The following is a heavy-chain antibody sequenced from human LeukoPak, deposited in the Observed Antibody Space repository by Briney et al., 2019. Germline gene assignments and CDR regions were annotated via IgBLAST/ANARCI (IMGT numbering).Heavy chain of an antibody. V-gene: IGHV4-4*02. CDR3: AREGAYGSGSYAAFDI. CDR1: GGSISGSNW. J-gene: IGHJ3*02. Sequence: SETLSLTCAVSGGSISGSNWWSWVRQPPGKGLEWIGEIYHSGSTNYNPSLKSRVTISVDKSKNQFSLKLSSVTAADTAVYYCAREGAYGSGSYAAFDIWGQGTMVTVSS. D-gene: IGHD3-10*01. CDR2: IYHSGST.